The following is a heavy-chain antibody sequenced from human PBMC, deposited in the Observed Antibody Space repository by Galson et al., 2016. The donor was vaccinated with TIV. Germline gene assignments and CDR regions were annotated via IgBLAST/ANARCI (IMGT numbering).Heavy chain of an antibody. J-gene: IGHJ1*01. CDR1: GGSISSGGYF. V-gene: IGHV4-31*03. D-gene: IGHD1-26*01. CDR3: ARWAISGSYYDYFQR. Sequence: TLSLTCNVSGGSISSGGYFWSWIRQHPGKGLEWIGNIYNSGSTYYKPSLKSRVTISVDKSKNQFSLSLPSATAADTAVYYCARWAISGSYYDYFQRWGRGTRVTASS. CDR2: IYNSGST.